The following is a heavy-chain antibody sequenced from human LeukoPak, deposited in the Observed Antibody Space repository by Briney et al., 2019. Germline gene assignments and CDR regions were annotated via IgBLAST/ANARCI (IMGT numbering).Heavy chain of an antibody. CDR1: GFPFSSFA. Sequence: PGGSLRLSCAASGFPFSSFAVHWVRQAPGRGLDWVALISYDGSNKYYADSVRGRFSFSRDNSKNTLYLQMNSLRAEDTAVYYCARAGTVTEYYYYYYMDVWGKGTTVTISS. CDR3: ARAGTVTEYYYYYYMDV. V-gene: IGHV3-30*04. D-gene: IGHD5-18*01. J-gene: IGHJ6*03. CDR2: ISYDGSNK.